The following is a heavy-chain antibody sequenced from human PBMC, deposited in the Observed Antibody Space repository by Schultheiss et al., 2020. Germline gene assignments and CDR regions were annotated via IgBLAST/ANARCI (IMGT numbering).Heavy chain of an antibody. CDR2: IYYSGST. D-gene: IGHD4-17*01. Sequence: SQTLSLTCTVSGGSISSGGYYWSWIRQPPGKGLEWIGSIYYSGSTYYNPSLKSRVTISVDTSKNQFSLKLSSVTAADTAVYYCARASGNYGDYGVDFDYWGQGTLVTVSS. J-gene: IGHJ4*02. CDR3: ARASGNYGDYGVDFDY. CDR1: GGSISSGGYY. V-gene: IGHV4-39*07.